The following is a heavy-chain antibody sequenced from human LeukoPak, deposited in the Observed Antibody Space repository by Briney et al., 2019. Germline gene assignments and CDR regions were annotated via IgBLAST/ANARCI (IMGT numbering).Heavy chain of an antibody. Sequence: SETLSLTCTVSGGSISSSSYYWGWIRQPPGKGLEWIGSIYYSGSTYYNPSLKSRVTTSVDTSKNQFSLKLSSVTAADTAVYYCAREIVVVITLDWFDPWGQGTLVTVSS. J-gene: IGHJ5*02. CDR2: IYYSGST. CDR1: GGSISSSSYY. D-gene: IGHD3-22*01. V-gene: IGHV4-39*07. CDR3: AREIVVVITLDWFDP.